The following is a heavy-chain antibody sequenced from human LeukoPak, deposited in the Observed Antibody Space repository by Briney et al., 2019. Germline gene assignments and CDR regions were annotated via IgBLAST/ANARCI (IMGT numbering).Heavy chain of an antibody. D-gene: IGHD4-11*01. J-gene: IGHJ6*03. CDR1: GFTFSSYE. Sequence: PGGSLRLSCAASGFTFSSYEMNWVRQAPGEGLEWVSYISSSGSTIYYADSVKGRFTISRDNAKNSLYLQMNSLRAEDTAVYYCARDLRGRNYGNYYYYMDVWGKGTTVTVSS. CDR2: ISSSGSTI. CDR3: ARDLRGRNYGNYYYYMDV. V-gene: IGHV3-48*03.